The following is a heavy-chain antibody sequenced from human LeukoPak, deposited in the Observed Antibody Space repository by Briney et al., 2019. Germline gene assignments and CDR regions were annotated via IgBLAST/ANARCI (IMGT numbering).Heavy chain of an antibody. Sequence: ASVKVSCKASGYTFTSYGISWVRQAPGQGLEWMGWISAYNGNTNYAQKLQGRVTMTTDTSTSTAYMELRSLRSDDTAVYYCARGIRDTLIYYYYYYMDVWGKGTTVTVSS. J-gene: IGHJ6*03. CDR3: ARGIRDTLIYYYYYYMDV. D-gene: IGHD5-18*01. CDR1: GYTFTSYG. CDR2: ISAYNGNT. V-gene: IGHV1-18*01.